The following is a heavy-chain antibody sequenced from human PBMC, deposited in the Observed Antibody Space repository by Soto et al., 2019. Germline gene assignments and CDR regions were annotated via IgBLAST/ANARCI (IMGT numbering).Heavy chain of an antibody. CDR3: AKRRGAGGHFDY. V-gene: IGHV3-23*01. Sequence: GGSLRLTCAASGFTFSSYAMGWVRQGPGKGLEWVAVVSIGGSTHYADSVRGRFTISRDNSKNTLSLQMNSLTAEDTAVYFCAKRRGAGGHFDYWGQGALVTVSS. D-gene: IGHD2-15*01. CDR1: GFTFSSYA. CDR2: VSIGGST. J-gene: IGHJ4*02.